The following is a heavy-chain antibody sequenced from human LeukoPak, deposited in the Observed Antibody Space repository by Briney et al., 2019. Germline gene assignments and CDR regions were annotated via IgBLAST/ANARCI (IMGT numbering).Heavy chain of an antibody. Sequence: GGSLRLSCAASGFSFSAYWMSWVRQTPGKGLEWVADIKQDGREKNYVDSVKGRFTISRDNAENSLYLQMNSLRAEDTAVYYCARAGYICGTLYLWGQGTLVTVSS. CDR1: GFSFSAYW. V-gene: IGHV3-7*01. CDR3: ARAGYICGTLYL. D-gene: IGHD5-18*01. J-gene: IGHJ4*02. CDR2: IKQDGREK.